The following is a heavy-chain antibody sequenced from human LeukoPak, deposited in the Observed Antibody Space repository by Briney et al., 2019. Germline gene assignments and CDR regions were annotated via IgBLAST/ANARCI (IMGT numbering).Heavy chain of an antibody. J-gene: IGHJ4*02. CDR1: GFTFSNAW. CDR3: AKDDDIGYCTNGVCFAFDY. CDR2: ISYDGSNK. Sequence: GGSLRLSCAASGFTFSNAWMSWVRQAPGKGLEWVAVISYDGSNKYYADSVKGRFTISRDNSKNTLYLQMNSLRAEDTAVYYCAKDDDIGYCTNGVCFAFDYWGQGTLVTVSS. D-gene: IGHD2-8*01. V-gene: IGHV3-30*18.